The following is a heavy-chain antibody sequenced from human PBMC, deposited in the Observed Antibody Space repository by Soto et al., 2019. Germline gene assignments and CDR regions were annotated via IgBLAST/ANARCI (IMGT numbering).Heavy chain of an antibody. Sequence: SETLSLTCAVTGDRISRDKWWTWVRQPPHKGPEWIGEIHPSGRTNYNPSLKSRTTMSVDKANNQFFLQLRSVTAADTAVYYCARGGDWSFDYWGQGALVTVSS. CDR2: IHPSGRT. V-gene: IGHV4-4*02. J-gene: IGHJ4*02. CDR3: ARGGDWSFDY. D-gene: IGHD2-21*02. CDR1: GDRISRDKW.